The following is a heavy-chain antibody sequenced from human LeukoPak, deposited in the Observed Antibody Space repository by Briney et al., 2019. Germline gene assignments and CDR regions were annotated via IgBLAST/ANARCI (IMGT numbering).Heavy chain of an antibody. CDR1: GFTFSSYS. Sequence: GGSLRLSCAASGFTFSSYSMHWVRQAPGKGLEWVSYISSSSSTIYYADSVKGRFTISRDNAKNSLYLQMNSLRAEDTAVYYCARDGGVGATDYWGQGTLVTVSS. CDR3: ARDGGVGATDY. J-gene: IGHJ4*02. CDR2: ISSSSSTI. D-gene: IGHD1-26*01. V-gene: IGHV3-48*01.